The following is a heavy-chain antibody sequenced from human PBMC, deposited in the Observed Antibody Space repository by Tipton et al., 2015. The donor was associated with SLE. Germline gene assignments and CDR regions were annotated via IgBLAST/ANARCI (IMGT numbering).Heavy chain of an antibody. CDR2: VWYDGSNK. V-gene: IGHV3-33*06. D-gene: IGHD3-22*01. CDR1: GFTFSSYG. CDR3: AKRRGGYQYYFDY. J-gene: IGHJ4*02. Sequence: SLRLSCAASGFTFSSYGMHWVRQAPGKGLEWVAGVWYDGSNKYYADSVKGRFTISRDNSKNTLYLQMNSLIAEDTAVYYCAKRRGGYQYYFDYWGQGTLVTVSS.